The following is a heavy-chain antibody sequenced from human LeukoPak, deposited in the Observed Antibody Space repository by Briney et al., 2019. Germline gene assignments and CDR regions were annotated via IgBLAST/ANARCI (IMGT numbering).Heavy chain of an antibody. V-gene: IGHV4-39*07. CDR3: ARAKFSSSQFYFDY. J-gene: IGHJ4*02. CDR2: IYYSGST. D-gene: IGHD6-13*01. Sequence: SETLSLTCTVSGGSISSSSYYWGWIRQPPGKGLEWIGSIYYSGSTYYNPSLKSRVTISVDTSKNQFSLKLSSVTAADTAVYYCARAKFSSSQFYFDYWGQGTLVTVSS. CDR1: GGSISSSSYY.